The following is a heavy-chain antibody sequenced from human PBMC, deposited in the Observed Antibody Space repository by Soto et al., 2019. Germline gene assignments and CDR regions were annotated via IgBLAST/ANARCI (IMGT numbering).Heavy chain of an antibody. CDR2: IGSNGGST. J-gene: IGHJ3*02. CDR3: PFDI. Sequence: GGSLSLSCSASGFTFSGHAMHWLRQGPVTGLQSVSGIGSNGGSTYSADSVNGSCPISRDNPKDTLYLKRSSLRTEDTAIYRGPFDIWGQGTMVT. CDR1: GFTFSGHA. V-gene: IGHV3-64D*06.